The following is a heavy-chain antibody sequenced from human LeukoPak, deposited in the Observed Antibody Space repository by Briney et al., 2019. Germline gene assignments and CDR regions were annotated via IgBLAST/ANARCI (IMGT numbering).Heavy chain of an antibody. Sequence: ASVKVSCKASGYTFTSYDINWVRQAPGQGLEWLGWINPDSGGTDSPQKFQGRVTMTRDASISTAYMELNNLTSDDTAVYYCARVRDFSRSPFDWFDPWGQGTLVTVSS. CDR2: INPDSGGT. V-gene: IGHV1-2*02. J-gene: IGHJ5*02. CDR3: ARVRDFSRSPFDWFDP. CDR1: GYTFTSYD. D-gene: IGHD6-6*01.